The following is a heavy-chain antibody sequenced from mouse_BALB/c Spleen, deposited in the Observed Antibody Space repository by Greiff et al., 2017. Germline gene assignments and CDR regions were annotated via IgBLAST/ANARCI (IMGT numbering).Heavy chain of an antibody. CDR1: GYSITSDYA. D-gene: IGHD1-2*01. V-gene: IGHV3-2*02. Sequence: EVKLVESGPGLVKPSQSLSLTCTVTGYSITSDYAWNWIRQFPGNKLEWMGYISYSGSTSYNPSLKSRISITRDTSKNQFFLQLNSVTTEDTATYYCARNGYDYAMDYWGQGTSVTVSS. J-gene: IGHJ4*01. CDR2: ISYSGST. CDR3: ARNGYDYAMDY.